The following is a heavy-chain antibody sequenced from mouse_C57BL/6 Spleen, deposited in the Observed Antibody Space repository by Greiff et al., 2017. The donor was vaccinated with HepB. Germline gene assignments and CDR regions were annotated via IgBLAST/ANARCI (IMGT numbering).Heavy chain of an antibody. CDR1: GYTFTSYW. Sequence: QVQLQQPGAELVKPGASVKMSCKASGYTFTSYWITWVKQRPGQGLEWIGDIYPGSGSTNYNEKFKSKATLTVDTSSSTAYMQLSSLTSEDSAVYYCARGIYDGYYEGSFFDYWGQGTTLTVSS. CDR3: ARGIYDGYYEGSFFDY. CDR2: IYPGSGST. V-gene: IGHV1-55*01. D-gene: IGHD2-3*01. J-gene: IGHJ2*01.